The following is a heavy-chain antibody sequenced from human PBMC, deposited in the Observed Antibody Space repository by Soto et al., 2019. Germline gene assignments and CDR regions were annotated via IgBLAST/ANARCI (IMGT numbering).Heavy chain of an antibody. Sequence: QVQLQESGPGLEKPSQTVSLTCTVCGGSINSGGYYWSWIREHPEQDLERIGYIYYSGSTYYNPSLKSRVTISVDTSKNQFSLKLSSVTAADTAVYYCAREGGIVGATAADYWGQGTLVTVSS. V-gene: IGHV4-31*03. J-gene: IGHJ4*02. CDR3: AREGGIVGATAADY. CDR2: IYYSGST. D-gene: IGHD1-26*01. CDR1: GGSINSGGYY.